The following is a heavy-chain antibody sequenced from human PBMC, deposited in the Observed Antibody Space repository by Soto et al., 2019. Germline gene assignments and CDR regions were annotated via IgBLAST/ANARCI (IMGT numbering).Heavy chain of an antibody. CDR2: INQSGTT. CDR3: PRHIITVIGGEIYYYFGMDV. CDR1: GAWFGQYY. D-gene: IGHD3-16*01. Sequence: SDTLFATRDVYGAWFGQYYWTSIRQPPWNVMEWIGEINQSGTTHYNPSLKRRVNILIDTSKNQFSLHLTSVTAADTATYFCPRHIITVIGGEIYYYFGMDVWGQGITVP. J-gene: IGHJ6*02. V-gene: IGHV4-34*01.